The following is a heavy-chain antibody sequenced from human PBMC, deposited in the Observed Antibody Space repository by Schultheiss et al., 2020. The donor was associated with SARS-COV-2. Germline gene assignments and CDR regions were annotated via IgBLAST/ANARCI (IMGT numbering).Heavy chain of an antibody. CDR3: ARLRTLSHYYMDV. Sequence: GSLRLSCKASGYNFATYWIAWVRQMPGKGLEWMGLVYPGYSGTRYSPSFQGQVTISADKSISTAYLQWSSLKASDTAMYYCARLRTLSHYYMDVWGKGTTVTVSS. CDR1: GYNFATYW. V-gene: IGHV5-51*01. D-gene: IGHD1-14*01. CDR2: VYPGYSGT. J-gene: IGHJ6*03.